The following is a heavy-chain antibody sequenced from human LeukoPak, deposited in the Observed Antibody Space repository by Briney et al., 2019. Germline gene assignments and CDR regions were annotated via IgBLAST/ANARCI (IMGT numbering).Heavy chain of an antibody. V-gene: IGHV4-34*01. CDR3: VTYYFDSSGPKKNY. Sequence: PSETLSLTCAVYGGSFSGYYWSWIRQPPGKGLEWIGEINHSGSTNYNPSLKSRVTISVDTSKKQFSLKLSSVTAADTAVYYCVTYYFDSSGPKKNYWGQGTVVTVSS. CDR2: INHSGST. CDR1: GGSFSGYY. D-gene: IGHD3-22*01. J-gene: IGHJ4*02.